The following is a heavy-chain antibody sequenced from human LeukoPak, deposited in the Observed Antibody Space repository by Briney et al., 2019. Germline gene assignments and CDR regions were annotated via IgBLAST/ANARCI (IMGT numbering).Heavy chain of an antibody. V-gene: IGHV3-43*02. J-gene: IGHJ3*02. CDR1: GFTFDDYA. CDR3: AKFIFGIAIRPVGRI. CDR2: ISGDGSST. Sequence: GGSLRLSCAASGFTFDDYAMHWVRQAPGKHLEWVSLISGDGSSTYYADSVRGRFTISRDNRRNSLYLQMNSLRTEDTALYYCAKFIFGIAIRPVGRIWGQGTMDTVSS. D-gene: IGHD3-3*01.